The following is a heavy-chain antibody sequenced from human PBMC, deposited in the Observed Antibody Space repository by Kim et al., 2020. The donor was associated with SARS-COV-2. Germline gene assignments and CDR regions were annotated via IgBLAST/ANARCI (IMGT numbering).Heavy chain of an antibody. J-gene: IGHJ3*02. Sequence: GGSLRLSCSASGFTFSSYAMHWVRQAPGKGLEYVSAISSNGGSTYYADSVKGRFTISRDNSKNTLYLQMSNLRAEDTAVYYCVKLFTTEGAFDIWGQGTMVTVSS. CDR2: ISSNGGST. D-gene: IGHD2-2*01. V-gene: IGHV3-64D*09. CDR3: VKLFTTEGAFDI. CDR1: GFTFSSYA.